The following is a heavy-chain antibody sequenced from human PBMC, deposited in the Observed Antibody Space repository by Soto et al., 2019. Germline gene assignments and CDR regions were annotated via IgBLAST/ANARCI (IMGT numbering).Heavy chain of an antibody. D-gene: IGHD2-15*01. Sequence: PSETLSLTCAVYGVSFSAYYWIWIRQPPGKGLEWIGEINHSGSTNYNPSLKSRVTISVDTSKSQFSLKLTSVTAADTAVYYCARGGGYYYMDVWDKGTTVTVSS. CDR2: INHSGST. CDR3: ARGGGYYYMDV. V-gene: IGHV4-34*01. CDR1: GVSFSAYY. J-gene: IGHJ6*03.